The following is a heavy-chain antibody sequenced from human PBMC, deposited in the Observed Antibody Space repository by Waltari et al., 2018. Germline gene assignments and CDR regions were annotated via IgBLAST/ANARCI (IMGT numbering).Heavy chain of an antibody. CDR3: ARQDTGLISRD. D-gene: IGHD2-21*01. Sequence: QIQLVQSGAEVKKPGGSVKVSCKASGYTFTSYRVGWLQQAPGQGLEWMGWISAYRGNTTYAENSQGRVTMTTDTSTNTAYLELRSLRSDDTAMYYCARQDTGLISRDWGQGTLVTVSS. J-gene: IGHJ4*02. CDR2: ISAYRGNT. CDR1: GYTFTSYR. V-gene: IGHV1-18*01.